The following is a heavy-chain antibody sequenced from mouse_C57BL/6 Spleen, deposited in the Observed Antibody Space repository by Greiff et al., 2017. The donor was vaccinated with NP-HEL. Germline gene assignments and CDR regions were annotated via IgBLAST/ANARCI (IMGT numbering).Heavy chain of an antibody. J-gene: IGHJ4*01. CDR1: GYTFTSYW. CDR2: IDPSDSYT. V-gene: IGHV1-50*01. D-gene: IGHD2-2*01. Sequence: VQLQQSGAELVKPGASVKLSCKASGYTFTSYWMQWVKQRPGQGLEWIGEIDPSDSYTNYNQKFKGKATLTVDTSSSTAYMQLSSLTSEDSAVYYCARMVTTGYYYAMDYWGQGTSVTVSS. CDR3: ARMVTTGYYYAMDY.